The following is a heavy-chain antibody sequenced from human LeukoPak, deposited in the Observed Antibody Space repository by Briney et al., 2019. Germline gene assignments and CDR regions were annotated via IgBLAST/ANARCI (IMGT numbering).Heavy chain of an antibody. V-gene: IGHV4-30-4*01. CDR3: ARGPPITMVRGVWTFDY. Sequence: NSSQTLSLTCTVSGGSISSGDYYWSWIRQPPGKGLEWIGYIYYSGSTNYNPSLKSRVTISVDTSKNQFSLKLSSVTAADTAVYYCARGPPITMVRGVWTFDYWGQGTLVTVSS. D-gene: IGHD3-10*01. CDR1: GGSISSGDYY. J-gene: IGHJ4*02. CDR2: IYYSGST.